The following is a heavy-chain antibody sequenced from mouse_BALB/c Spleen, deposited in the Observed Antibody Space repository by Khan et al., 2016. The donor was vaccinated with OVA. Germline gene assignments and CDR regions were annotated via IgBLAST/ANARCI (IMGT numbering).Heavy chain of an antibody. V-gene: IGHV5-9-3*01. J-gene: IGHJ4*01. Sequence: EVELVESGGGVVKPGGSLKLSCSASGFTFSSFAMSWVRQTPEKRLEWVATISTGGHYTFYPDSVKGRFTISSDNAGNTLYLQMSSLRSEDTAMYYCARSLVDYYARDYWGQGTSVTVSS. CDR2: ISTGGHYT. D-gene: IGHD2-2*01. CDR1: GFTFSSFA. CDR3: ARSLVDYYARDY.